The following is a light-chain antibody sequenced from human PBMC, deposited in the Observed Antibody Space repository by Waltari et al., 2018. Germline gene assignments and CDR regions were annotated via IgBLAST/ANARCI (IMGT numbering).Light chain of an antibody. CDR1: QSLQHYTVYTF. V-gene: IGKV2-28*01. CDR2: LAS. CDR3: MQALENPPT. J-gene: IGKJ1*01. Sequence: DIVMTQSPLSLAVTPGEAASISCRSSQSLQHYTVYTFLDWYVQKPGQSPQLLISLASNRASGVPDRFTGNGSGTYFTLKISRVGADDVGVYYCMQALENPPTFGQGTKVEIK.